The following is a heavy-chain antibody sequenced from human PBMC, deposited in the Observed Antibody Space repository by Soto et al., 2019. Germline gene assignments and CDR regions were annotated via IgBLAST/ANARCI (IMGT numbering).Heavy chain of an antibody. CDR3: ARDHGYSSDRGPPDSLYYYGMDV. D-gene: IGHD6-25*01. CDR2: ISSSSSYI. V-gene: IGHV3-21*01. J-gene: IGHJ6*02. Sequence: PGGSLRLSCAASGFTFSSYSMNWVRQAPGKGLEWVSSISSSSSYIYYADSVKGRFTISRDNAKNSLYLQMNSLRAEDTAVYYCARDHGYSSDRGPPDSLYYYGMDVWGQGTTVTVSS. CDR1: GFTFSSYS.